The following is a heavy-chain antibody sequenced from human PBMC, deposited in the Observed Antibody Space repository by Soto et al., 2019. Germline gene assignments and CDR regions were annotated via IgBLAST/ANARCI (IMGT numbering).Heavy chain of an antibody. V-gene: IGHV3-9*01. CDR1: GFXXXXXA. Sequence: EVQLVQSGGGXXXXGRXXXLSCAASGFXXXXXAMHXXXXAXGKGLEWVSGINWNSGIIDYVDSVKGRFTISRDNAKNSLYLQMNSLRPEDTALYYCTKGYCSGGTCPIDYWGQGTLVTVSS. D-gene: IGHD2-15*01. CDR3: TKGYCSGGTCPIDY. CDR2: INWNSGII. J-gene: IGHJ4*02.